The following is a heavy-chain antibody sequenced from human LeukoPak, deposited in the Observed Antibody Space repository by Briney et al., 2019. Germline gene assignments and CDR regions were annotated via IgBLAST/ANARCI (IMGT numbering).Heavy chain of an antibody. Sequence: SETLSLTCAVYGGSFSEYYWTWIRQPPGKGLEWIGEIHPSGSINYNPSLMSRVTISLDTSKKQFSLGLSSVTAADTAVYYCAREEYLSAFDYWGQGTLVTVSS. D-gene: IGHD2-2*02. CDR2: IHPSGSI. V-gene: IGHV4-34*01. CDR3: AREEYLSAFDY. J-gene: IGHJ4*02. CDR1: GGSFSEYY.